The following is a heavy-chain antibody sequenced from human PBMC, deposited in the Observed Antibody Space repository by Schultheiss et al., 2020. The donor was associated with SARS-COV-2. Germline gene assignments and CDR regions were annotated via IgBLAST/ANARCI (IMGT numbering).Heavy chain of an antibody. CDR2: IYYSGST. CDR1: GGSISSSSYY. V-gene: IGHV4-39*01. CDR3: ARKGLRPPQGMDV. Sequence: SQTLSLTCTVSGGSISSSSYYWSWIRQPAGKGLEWIGSIYYSGSTYYNPSLKSRVTISVDTSKNQFSLKLSSVTAADTAVYYCARKGLRPPQGMDVWGKGTTVTVSS. J-gene: IGHJ6*04. D-gene: IGHD3-3*01.